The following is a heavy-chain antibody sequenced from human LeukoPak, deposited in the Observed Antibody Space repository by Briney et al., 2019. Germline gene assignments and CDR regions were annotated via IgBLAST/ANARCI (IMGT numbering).Heavy chain of an antibody. V-gene: IGHV1-69*06. CDR2: IIPIFKTA. Sequence: SVKVSCKASGGTFSSYAISWVRQAPGQGLEWMGGIIPIFKTANYLQKLQGRVTIAADKSTSTAYMELSSLRSEDTAVYYCAVTTTGYYYMDVWGKGTTVTVSS. J-gene: IGHJ6*03. D-gene: IGHD4-17*01. CDR1: GGTFSSYA. CDR3: AVTTTGYYYMDV.